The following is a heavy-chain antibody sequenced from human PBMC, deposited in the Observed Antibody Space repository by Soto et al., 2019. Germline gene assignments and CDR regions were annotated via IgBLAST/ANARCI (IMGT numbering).Heavy chain of an antibody. Sequence: QVQLVQSGAEVRQPASSVKVSCKTSGGTFSSYAISWVRQAPGQGLEWMGGIVPIVDTSTYAQKFQGRDTINADESTSTVYMELSSLRSDDTAVYYCVRVVAIPGYPDNWGQGTLVTVSS. CDR3: VRVVAIPGYPDN. CDR2: IVPIVDTS. D-gene: IGHD5-12*01. J-gene: IGHJ4*02. V-gene: IGHV1-69*12. CDR1: GGTFSSYA.